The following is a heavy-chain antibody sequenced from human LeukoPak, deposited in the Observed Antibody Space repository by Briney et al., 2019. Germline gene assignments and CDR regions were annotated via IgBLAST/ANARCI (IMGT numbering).Heavy chain of an antibody. D-gene: IGHD3-10*01. Sequence: ASVKVSCKASGYTFSNYYIHWVRQAPGQGLEWMGVINPSGGSTSYEQKFQGRVTMTTDTSTSTVYMELSSLRSEDTAVYYCARDRTLVRGVNFYYYYMDVWGEGTTVTISS. CDR1: GYTFSNYY. CDR3: ARDRTLVRGVNFYYYYMDV. J-gene: IGHJ6*03. V-gene: IGHV1-46*01. CDR2: INPSGGST.